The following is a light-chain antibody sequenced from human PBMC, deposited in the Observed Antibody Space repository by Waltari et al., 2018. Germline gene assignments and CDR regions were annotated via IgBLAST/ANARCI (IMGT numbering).Light chain of an antibody. V-gene: IGLV2-14*03. CDR1: SSDVGGYNY. CDR2: DVS. J-gene: IGLJ2*01. Sequence: HSALTQPASVSGSPGQSITISCPGTSSDVGGYNYASWYQQHPGKAPKLMIFDVSNRPSGVSSRFSGSKSGNTASLTISGLQAEDEADYYCSSYVSSDTLELFGGGTSLTVL. CDR3: SSYVSSDTLEL.